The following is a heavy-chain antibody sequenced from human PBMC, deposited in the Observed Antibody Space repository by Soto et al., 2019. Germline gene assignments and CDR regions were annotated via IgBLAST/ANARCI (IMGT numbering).Heavy chain of an antibody. CDR2: ISGSGGST. J-gene: IGHJ4*02. D-gene: IGHD6-13*01. CDR1: GVPFSSYA. CDR3: AKIGASSWYPFGY. V-gene: IGHV3-23*01. Sequence: GGSLRLSSAASGVPFSSYAMSCVRQATGKGLEWVSAISGSGGSTYYADSVKGRFTISRDNSKTTLYLQMNSLRAEDTAVYYCAKIGASSWYPFGYWGQGTLVTVSS.